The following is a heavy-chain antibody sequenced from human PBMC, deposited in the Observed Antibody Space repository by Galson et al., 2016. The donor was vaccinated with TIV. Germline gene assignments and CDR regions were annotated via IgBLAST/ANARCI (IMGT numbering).Heavy chain of an antibody. Sequence: QSGAEVKKPGESLRISCRGSGYTFATYWIGWVRQRPGKGLEYMGIMYPRDSDTRYSPSFEGQVTISADMSSNTAYLQWSGLKAADTAIYYCARRDIGGYGLDDWGQGTSVTV. D-gene: IGHD5-12*01. V-gene: IGHV5-51*01. CDR2: MYPRDSDT. CDR3: ARRDIGGYGLDD. J-gene: IGHJ6*02. CDR1: GYTFATYW.